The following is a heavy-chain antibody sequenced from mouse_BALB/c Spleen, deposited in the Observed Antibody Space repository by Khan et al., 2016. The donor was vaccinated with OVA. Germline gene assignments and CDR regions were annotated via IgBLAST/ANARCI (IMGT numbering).Heavy chain of an antibody. Sequence: EVELVESGGGLVQPGGSRKLSCAASGFTFSDYGMAWVRQAPGKGPEWVAFISDLAYTIYYADTVTGRFTISRENAKNTRDLAMSSLRAEDQAIYYSARGGGTAPFAYWGLGTLVTVSA. V-gene: IGHV5-15*02. CDR2: ISDLAYTI. D-gene: IGHD1-2*01. J-gene: IGHJ3*01. CDR3: ARGGGTAPFAY. CDR1: GFTFSDYG.